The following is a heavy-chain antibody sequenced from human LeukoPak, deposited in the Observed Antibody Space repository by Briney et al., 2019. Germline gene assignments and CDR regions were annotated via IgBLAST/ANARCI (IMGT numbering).Heavy chain of an antibody. Sequence: GGALRVSCAASGFTFSTYSMNWVRQAPGKGLEWVSSISSSSSYIYYADSVKGRFTTSRDNAKNSLYLQMNSLRAQDTGVYYCARSRCSSGWYVYWGQGTLVTVSS. V-gene: IGHV3-21*01. CDR1: GFTFSTYS. CDR2: ISSSSSYI. CDR3: ARSRCSSGWYVY. D-gene: IGHD6-19*01. J-gene: IGHJ4*02.